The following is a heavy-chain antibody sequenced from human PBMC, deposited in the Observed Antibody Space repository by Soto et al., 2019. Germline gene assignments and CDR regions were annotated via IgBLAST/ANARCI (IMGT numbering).Heavy chain of an antibody. Sequence: QVRLVQSGAEVQRPGASVNMSCQASGYKFTTSYLHWVRRAPGHGLQWMAMINPDTGSTSYAVTFQGRLGMTADKSTGTLYLGLGSLTSDDTATYYCVRQHCSDTSCYFCFDYWGQGTLVSVSS. CDR3: VRQHCSDTSCYFCFDY. J-gene: IGHJ4*02. CDR2: INPDTGST. D-gene: IGHD2-15*01. CDR1: GYKFTTSY. V-gene: IGHV1-46*01.